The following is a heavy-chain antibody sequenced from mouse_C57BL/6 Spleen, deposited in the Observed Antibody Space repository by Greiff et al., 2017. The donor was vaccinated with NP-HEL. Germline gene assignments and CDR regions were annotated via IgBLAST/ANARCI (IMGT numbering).Heavy chain of an antibody. CDR3: TSKGITTWFAY. CDR1: GFTFSSYA. Sequence: DVKLVESGEGLVKPGGSLKLSCAASGFTFSSYAMSWVRQTPEKRLEWVAYISSGGDYIYYADTVKGRFTISRDNARNTRYLQMSSLKSEDTAMYDCTSKGITTWFAYWGQGTMVTVSA. D-gene: IGHD1-3*01. J-gene: IGHJ3*01. CDR2: ISSGGDYI. V-gene: IGHV5-9-1*02.